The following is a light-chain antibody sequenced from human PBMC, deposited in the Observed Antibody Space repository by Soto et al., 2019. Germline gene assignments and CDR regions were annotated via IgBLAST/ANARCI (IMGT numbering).Light chain of an antibody. CDR1: QSVSSSY. V-gene: IGKV3-20*01. CDR2: CAS. CDR3: QQYGSSPPYT. Sequence: EIVVTQSPGTLSLSPGERATLSCRASQSVSSSYLAWYQQKPGQAPRLLIYCASSRATGIPDRFSGSGSGTDFTLTISRLEPEDFAVYYCQQYGSSPPYTFGQGTKLEIK. J-gene: IGKJ2*01.